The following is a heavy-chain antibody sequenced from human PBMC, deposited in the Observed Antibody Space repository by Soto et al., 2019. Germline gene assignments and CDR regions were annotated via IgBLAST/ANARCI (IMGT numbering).Heavy chain of an antibody. CDR3: ARWALHYEFWSGYSPNWFDP. D-gene: IGHD3-3*01. V-gene: IGHV1-8*01. CDR2: MNPNSGNT. Sequence: QVQLVQSGAEVKKPGASVKVSCKASGYTFTSYDINWVRQATGQGLEWMGWMNPNSGNTGYAQKFQGRVTMTRNTSISTAYMELSSLRSEDTAVYYCARWALHYEFWSGYSPNWFDPWGQGTLVTVSS. CDR1: GYTFTSYD. J-gene: IGHJ5*02.